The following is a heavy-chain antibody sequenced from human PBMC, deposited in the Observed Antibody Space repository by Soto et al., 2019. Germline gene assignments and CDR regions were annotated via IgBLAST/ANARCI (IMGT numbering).Heavy chain of an antibody. Sequence: SVEVSFKASGGAFSSYAISLVRQAPGQGLERMGGIIPIFGTANYAQKFQGRVTITADKSTSTAYMDLSSLRSEDTAVYYCAREADIADHKTPLHYWGQGTLVTVSS. CDR3: AREADIADHKTPLHY. CDR1: GGAFSSYA. J-gene: IGHJ4*02. CDR2: IIPIFGTA. D-gene: IGHD6-13*01. V-gene: IGHV1-69*06.